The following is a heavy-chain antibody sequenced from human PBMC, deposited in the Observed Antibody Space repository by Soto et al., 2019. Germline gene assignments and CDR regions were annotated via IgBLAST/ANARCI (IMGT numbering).Heavy chain of an antibody. CDR3: ARGFGHFMVVTSRFDY. CDR1: GGSVTSGTYY. D-gene: IGHD2-21*02. J-gene: IGHJ4*02. CDR2: IFYTGST. Sequence: QVQLQESGPGLVKPSETLSLTCTVSGGSVTSGTYYWSWIRQPPGKGLEWIGYIFYTGSTNYNPSLKSRVTIAVDTSKNQFSLKLSSVTAADTAVYYCARGFGHFMVVTSRFDYWGQGTLVTVSS. V-gene: IGHV4-61*01.